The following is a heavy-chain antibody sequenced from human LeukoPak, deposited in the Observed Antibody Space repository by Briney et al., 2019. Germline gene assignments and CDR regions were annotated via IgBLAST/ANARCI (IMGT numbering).Heavy chain of an antibody. J-gene: IGHJ6*02. Sequence: SETLSLTCTVSGGSISSYYWSWIRQPPGKGLEWIGYIYYSGSTNYNPSLKSRVTISVDTSKNQFSLKLSSVTAADTAVYYCARAGSSSWSLYYYYGMDVWGRGTTVTVSS. D-gene: IGHD6-13*01. CDR1: GGSISSYY. V-gene: IGHV4-59*01. CDR2: IYYSGST. CDR3: ARAGSSSWSLYYYYGMDV.